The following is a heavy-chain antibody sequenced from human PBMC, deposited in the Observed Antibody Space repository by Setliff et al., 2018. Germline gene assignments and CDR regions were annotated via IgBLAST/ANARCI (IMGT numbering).Heavy chain of an antibody. D-gene: IGHD3-10*01. CDR2: ISGSGGST. CDR3: VKTHWDTWIRGAFDI. J-gene: IGHJ3*02. V-gene: IGHV3-23*01. Sequence: GGSLRLSCAASGFTFSTYAMSWVRQAPGKGLEWVSAISGSGGSTYYANSVKGRFTISRDSSKNTLYLQMSSLRAEDTAVYYCVKTHWDTWIRGAFDIWGQGTMVTVSS. CDR1: GFTFSTYA.